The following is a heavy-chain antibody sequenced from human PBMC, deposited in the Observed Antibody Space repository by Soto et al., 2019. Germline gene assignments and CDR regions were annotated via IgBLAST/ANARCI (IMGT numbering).Heavy chain of an antibody. CDR1: GYSISSSKW. D-gene: IGHD5-12*01. CDR2: IYYSEAT. CDR3: ARDKSTMEGYNRFDS. V-gene: IGHV4-4*01. J-gene: IGHJ5*01. Sequence: AETRSRTCSVSGYSISSSKWLSCVRQSPGRGLEWIGDIYYSEATNYNPSLKSRLNMSVDKSKNEFSMKLVSVTAADTAIYFCARDKSTMEGYNRFDSWGPGTLVTVSS.